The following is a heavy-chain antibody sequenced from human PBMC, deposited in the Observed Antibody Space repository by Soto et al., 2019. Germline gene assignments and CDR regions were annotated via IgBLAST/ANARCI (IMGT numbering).Heavy chain of an antibody. CDR3: ARHDYYGSGNLDY. D-gene: IGHD3-10*01. CDR1: GGSISSSSYY. J-gene: IGHJ4*02. CDR2: IYYSGST. V-gene: IGHV4-39*01. Sequence: SETLSLTCTVSGGSISSSSYYWGWIRQPPGKGLEWIGSIYYSGSTYYNPSLKSRVTISVDTSKNQFSLKLSSVTAADTAVYYCARHDYYGSGNLDYWGQGTLVTVSS.